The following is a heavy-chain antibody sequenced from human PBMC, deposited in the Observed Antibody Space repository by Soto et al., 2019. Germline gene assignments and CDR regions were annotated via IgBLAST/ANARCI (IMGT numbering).Heavy chain of an antibody. Sequence: SETLSLTCTGFGGSLRSYYWSRIRQPPGKGLEWIGYIYYSGSTNYTPSLKSRVTISVDTSKNQFSLKLSSVTAADTAVYYCASTKTYYYYMDVWGKGTTVTVSS. CDR2: IYYSGST. J-gene: IGHJ6*03. CDR3: ASTKTYYYYMDV. CDR1: GGSLRSYY. D-gene: IGHD1-1*01. V-gene: IGHV4-59*08.